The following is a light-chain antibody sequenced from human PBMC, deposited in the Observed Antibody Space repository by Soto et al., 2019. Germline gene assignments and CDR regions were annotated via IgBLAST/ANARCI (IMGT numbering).Light chain of an antibody. CDR1: QNIRGNE. V-gene: IGKV3-20*01. CDR3: QDYGTSAPWT. Sequence: EVVLTQSPGTLSLSPGERATLSCRASQNIRGNELVWYQQKPGQAPRLLIYRGSSRATGIPDRFSGRGSGTDFTLTISRLEPEYFAVYYCQDYGTSAPWTFGQGTKVEIK. J-gene: IGKJ1*01. CDR2: RGS.